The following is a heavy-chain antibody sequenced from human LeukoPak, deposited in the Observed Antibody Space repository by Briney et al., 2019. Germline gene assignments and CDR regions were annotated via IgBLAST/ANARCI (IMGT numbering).Heavy chain of an antibody. J-gene: IGHJ4*02. CDR3: ARVRRWLQLRYFDY. D-gene: IGHD5-24*01. Sequence: PGGSLRLSCAASGFTFSSYSMNWVRQAPGKGLEWVSSISSSSSYIYYADSVKGRFTISRDNAKNSLYLQMNSLRAEDTAVYYCARVRRWLQLRYFDYWGQGTLVTVSS. CDR1: GFTFSSYS. V-gene: IGHV3-21*04. CDR2: ISSSSSYI.